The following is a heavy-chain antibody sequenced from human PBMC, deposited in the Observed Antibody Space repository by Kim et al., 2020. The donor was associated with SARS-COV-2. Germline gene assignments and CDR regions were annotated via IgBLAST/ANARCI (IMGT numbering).Heavy chain of an antibody. CDR3: VRGVTGRGVDV. Sequence: NDYGPCLESRMTITADTSKNQFSLHLSSATPEDTAVYYCVRGVTGRGVDVWGQGTTVTVSS. D-gene: IGHD1-1*01. CDR2: N. V-gene: IGHV6-1*01. J-gene: IGHJ6*02.